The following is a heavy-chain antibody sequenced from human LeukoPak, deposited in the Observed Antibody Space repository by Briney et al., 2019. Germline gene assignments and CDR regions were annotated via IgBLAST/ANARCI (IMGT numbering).Heavy chain of an antibody. Sequence: SETLSLTCAVYGGSFSGYYWSWIRQPPGKGLEWIGEINHSGSTNYNPSLKSRVTISVDTSKDQFSLKLSSVTAADTAVYYCARGCSGGSCRFDPWGQGTLVTVSS. J-gene: IGHJ5*02. V-gene: IGHV4-34*01. CDR1: GGSFSGYY. CDR3: ARGCSGGSCRFDP. CDR2: INHSGST. D-gene: IGHD2-15*01.